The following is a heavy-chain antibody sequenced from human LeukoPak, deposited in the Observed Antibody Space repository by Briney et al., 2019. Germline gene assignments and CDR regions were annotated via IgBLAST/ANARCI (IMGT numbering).Heavy chain of an antibody. CDR3: AKGADGGYSYGYGY. CDR1: GFTFSSYA. CDR2: ISGSGGST. D-gene: IGHD5-18*01. Sequence: GGSLRLSCAASGFTFSSYAMNWVRQAPGKGLEWVSAISGSGGSTYYADSVKGRFTISRDNSKNTLYLQMNNLRAEDTAVYYCAKGADGGYSYGYGYWGQGTLVTVSS. V-gene: IGHV3-23*01. J-gene: IGHJ4*02.